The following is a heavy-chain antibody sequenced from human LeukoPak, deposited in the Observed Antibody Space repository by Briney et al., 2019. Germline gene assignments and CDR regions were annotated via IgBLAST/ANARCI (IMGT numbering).Heavy chain of an antibody. Sequence: AGSLRLSCAASGVNVSGDYMSWVRQAPGKGLEWVSLIYSDGNTYYADSVKGRFTIYRDNSKNTLYLQMNRLRTEDTAIYYCANRMSFGGPGTVVTVSS. J-gene: IGHJ4*02. CDR2: IYSDGNT. CDR1: GVNVSGDY. D-gene: IGHD3-10*01. CDR3: ANRMSF. V-gene: IGHV3-53*05.